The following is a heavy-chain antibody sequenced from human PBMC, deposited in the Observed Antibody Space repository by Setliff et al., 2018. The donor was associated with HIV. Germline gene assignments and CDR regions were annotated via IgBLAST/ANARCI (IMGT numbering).Heavy chain of an antibody. V-gene: IGHV1-18*01. Sequence: GASVKVSCKTSGYMFIAYGMSWVRRAPGQGLEWMGWIGPYNGRTEYAQEFQGRVSLTIDTSASTAYMELRSLRSDDTAVYYCARDDGGYNYAAAFDVWGQGTMVTVSS. CDR2: IGPYNGRT. D-gene: IGHD3-16*01. CDR3: ARDDGGYNYAAAFDV. CDR1: GYMFIAYG. J-gene: IGHJ3*01.